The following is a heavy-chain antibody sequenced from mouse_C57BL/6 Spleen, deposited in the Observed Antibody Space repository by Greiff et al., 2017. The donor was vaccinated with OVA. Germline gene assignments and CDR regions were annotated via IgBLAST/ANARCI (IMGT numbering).Heavy chain of an antibody. J-gene: IGHJ2*01. D-gene: IGHD2-3*01. V-gene: IGHV1-82*01. CDR3: ARSSYDGYSYYFDY. Sequence: QVQLQQSGPELVKPGASVKISCKASGYAFSSSWMNWVKQRPGKGLEWIGRIYPGDGGTNYNGKFKGKATLTADKSSSTAYMQLSSLTSEDSAVYFCARSSYDGYSYYFDYWGQGTTLTVSS. CDR1: GYAFSSSW. CDR2: IYPGDGGT.